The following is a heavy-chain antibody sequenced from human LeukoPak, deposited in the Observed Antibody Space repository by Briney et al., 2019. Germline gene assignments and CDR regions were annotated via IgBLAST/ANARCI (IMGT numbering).Heavy chain of an antibody. Sequence: PGGSLRLSCAASGFTFGSYAMSWVRQTPGKSLEWVSIITNGGVTTYYADSVRGRFTISRDNSKNTLYLQMNSLRAEDTAVYYCARGLSSYRHSSGWYSFYYYGMDVWGQGTTVTVSS. CDR1: GFTFGSYA. J-gene: IGHJ6*02. V-gene: IGHV3-23*01. CDR3: ARGLSSYRHSSGWYSFYYYGMDV. D-gene: IGHD6-19*01. CDR2: ITNGGVTT.